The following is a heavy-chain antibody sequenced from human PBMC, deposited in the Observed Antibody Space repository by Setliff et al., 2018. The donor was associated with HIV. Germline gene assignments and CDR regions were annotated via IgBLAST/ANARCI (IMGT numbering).Heavy chain of an antibody. CDR1: GFSFDIYG. J-gene: IGHJ4*02. V-gene: IGHV3-23*01. Sequence: GGSLRLSCEASGFSFDIYGMHWVRQAPERGLEWVSAISSGIGTTYYADSVKGRFTISRDNSKNTLYLQMNSLRAEDTATYYCAKAKTQLWGQGTLVTVSS. D-gene: IGHD6-13*01. CDR2: ISSGIGTT. CDR3: AKAKTQL.